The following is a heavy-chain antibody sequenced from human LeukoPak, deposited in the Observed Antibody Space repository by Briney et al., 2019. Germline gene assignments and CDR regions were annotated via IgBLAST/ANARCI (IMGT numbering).Heavy chain of an antibody. D-gene: IGHD2-8*02. J-gene: IGHJ4*02. CDR3: ARDIDAGADF. Sequence: SQTLSLTCGISGDSVSSNIAAWNWIRQSSSRGLEWLGRTYYRSKWVTEYAVSVKSRVTINADTSNNQFSLHLSSVTPEDTAVYYCARDIDAGADFWGQGTLVTVSS. CDR1: GDSVSSNIAA. CDR2: TYYRSKWVT. V-gene: IGHV6-1*01.